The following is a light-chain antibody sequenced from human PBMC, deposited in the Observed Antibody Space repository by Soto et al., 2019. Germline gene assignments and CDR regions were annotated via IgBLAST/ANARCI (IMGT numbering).Light chain of an antibody. V-gene: IGKV1-33*01. CDR2: DAS. J-gene: IGKJ4*01. Sequence: DIKMTQSPPSLSASVGDRVTITSQASQAIRNYLNWYQHKPGKAPKVLIYDASNLDTGVPSRFSGSGSGTDFTCTISSLQPEDVATYYCQQYDKLSLTFGGGTKVDIK. CDR1: QAIRNY. CDR3: QQYDKLSLT.